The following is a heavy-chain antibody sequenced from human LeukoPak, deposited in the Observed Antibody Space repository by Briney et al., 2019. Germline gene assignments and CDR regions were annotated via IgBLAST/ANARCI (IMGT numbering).Heavy chain of an antibody. CDR2: IVPIFGTA. D-gene: IGHD3-10*01. CDR3: SRIIYYGSGSYPY. J-gene: IGHJ4*02. Sequence: GASVTVSCKASGGTFSSYAISWVRQAPGQGLEWMGGIVPIFGTANYAQKFQGRVTITADESTSTAYMELSSLRSEDTAVYYCSRIIYYGSGSYPYWGQGTLVTVSS. V-gene: IGHV1-69*13. CDR1: GGTFSSYA.